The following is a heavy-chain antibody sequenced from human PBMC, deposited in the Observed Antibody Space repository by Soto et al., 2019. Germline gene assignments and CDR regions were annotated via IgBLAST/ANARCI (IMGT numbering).Heavy chain of an antibody. CDR1: GFTFSSYS. Sequence: GGSLRLSCAASGFTFSSYSMNWVRQAPGKGLEWVSSISSSSSYIYYADSVKGRFTISRDNAKNSLYLQMNSLRAEDTAVYYCAREFSSSGYYLGAFDIWGQGTMVTVS. V-gene: IGHV3-21*01. J-gene: IGHJ3*02. CDR2: ISSSSSYI. CDR3: AREFSSSGYYLGAFDI. D-gene: IGHD3-22*01.